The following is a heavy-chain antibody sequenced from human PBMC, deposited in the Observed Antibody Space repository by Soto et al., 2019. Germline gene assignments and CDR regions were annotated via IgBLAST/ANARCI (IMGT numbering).Heavy chain of an antibody. J-gene: IGHJ4*02. CDR3: AKDLAGTVADFYGY. Sequence: EVQLLESGGDLVQPGGSLRLSCAASGFTFGSYAMSWVRQAPGKGLEWVSGISGSGDSTYYADSVKGRFTISRDNSKDTLYLQMNSLRAEDTALYYCAKDLAGTVADFYGYWGQGTLVTVSS. V-gene: IGHV3-23*01. CDR1: GFTFGSYA. D-gene: IGHD6-19*01. CDR2: ISGSGDST.